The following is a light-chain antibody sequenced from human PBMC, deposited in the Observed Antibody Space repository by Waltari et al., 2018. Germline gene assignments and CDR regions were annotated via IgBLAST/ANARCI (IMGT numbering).Light chain of an antibody. J-gene: IGKJ1*01. CDR3: QQYYRTPQT. V-gene: IGKV3-15*01. CDR1: QSVSIN. CDR2: SAS. Sequence: EIVMTQSPVTLSVSPGEGATLSCRASQSVSINLAWYQQKPGQAPRLLIYSASTRATGVPARFSGSGSGTEFTLTISSLQAEDVALYYCQQYYRTPQTFGQGTKVKIK.